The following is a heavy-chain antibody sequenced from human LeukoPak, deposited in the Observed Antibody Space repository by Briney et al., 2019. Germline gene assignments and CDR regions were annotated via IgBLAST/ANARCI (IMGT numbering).Heavy chain of an antibody. CDR3: SKGNAFVP. V-gene: IGHV3-23*01. J-gene: IGHJ5*02. CDR2: FNGSGSST. D-gene: IGHD2-2*01. CDR1: RFTLSSYA. Sequence: PGGTLRLSCASSRFTLSSYAMSWVRQAPGKGLEWVSGFNGSGSSTVDADSGKGRFTIPSDKPQNTLNLPMNSQRDDDTDVHLLSKGNAFVPWGQGTLVTVCS.